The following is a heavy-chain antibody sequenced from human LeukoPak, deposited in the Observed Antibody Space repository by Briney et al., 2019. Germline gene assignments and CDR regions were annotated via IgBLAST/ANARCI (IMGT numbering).Heavy chain of an antibody. CDR1: GYTFTSYD. D-gene: IGHD5-18*01. V-gene: IGHV1-8*01. J-gene: IGHJ4*02. CDR3: ARGREQLWLEY. CDR2: MNPNSGNT. Sequence: GASVKVSCKASGYTFTSYDINWGRPATGQGLEWMGWMNPNSGNTGYAQKFQGRITMTRDTSISTAYMELSSMRSEDTAVYYCARGREQLWLEYWGQGNMVTVSS.